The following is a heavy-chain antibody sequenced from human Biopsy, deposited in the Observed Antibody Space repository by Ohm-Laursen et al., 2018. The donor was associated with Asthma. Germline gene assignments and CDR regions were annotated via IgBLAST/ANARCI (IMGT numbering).Heavy chain of an antibody. V-gene: IGHV4-39*01. J-gene: IGHJ4*02. Sequence: SETLSLTCTVSGGSITSSSYYWGWIRQPPGKGMEWIGSMYHSGSPYYHPSLKSQATISVDTSKNQLSLKMSSVTAADTAVYFCVRHQYSSSWSTFDYWGQGALVTVSS. CDR2: MYHSGSP. CDR3: VRHQYSSSWSTFDY. D-gene: IGHD3-22*01. CDR1: GGSITSSSYY.